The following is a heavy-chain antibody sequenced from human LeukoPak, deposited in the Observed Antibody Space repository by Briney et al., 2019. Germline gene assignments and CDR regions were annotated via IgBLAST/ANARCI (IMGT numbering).Heavy chain of an antibody. CDR3: ARSRQFQSDGMDV. J-gene: IGHJ6*02. V-gene: IGHV3-21*01. D-gene: IGHD3-3*01. Sequence: PGGSLRLSCAASGFTFSSYGMHWVRQAPGKGLEWVSSISSSSSYIYYADSVKGRFTISRDNAKNSLYLQMNSLRAEDTAVYYCARSRQFQSDGMDVWGQGTTVTVSS. CDR2: ISSSSSYI. CDR1: GFTFSSYG.